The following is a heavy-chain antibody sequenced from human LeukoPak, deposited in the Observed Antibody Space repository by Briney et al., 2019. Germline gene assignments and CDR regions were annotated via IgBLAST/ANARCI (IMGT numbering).Heavy chain of an antibody. D-gene: IGHD3-16*01. CDR2: ILDSGYST. Sequence: GGSLRLSCAASGFTFSSYAMSWVRQAPGKGLEWVSGILDSGYSTYYANSVKGRFTISRDNSNNTLYLQMNSLRAEDTTVYYCAKLGGHPLHNYYVGVWGKGTTVAVSS. J-gene: IGHJ6*03. V-gene: IGHV3-23*01. CDR3: AKLGGHPLHNYYVGV. CDR1: GFTFSSYA.